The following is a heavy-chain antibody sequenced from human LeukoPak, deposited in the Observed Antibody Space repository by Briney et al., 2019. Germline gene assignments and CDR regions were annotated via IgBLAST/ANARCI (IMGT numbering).Heavy chain of an antibody. CDR1: GGSISSYY. V-gene: IGHV4-59*08. D-gene: IGHD2-2*01. Sequence: PSETLSLTCTVSGGSISSYYWSWIRQPPGKGLEWIGYIYHSGSTNYNPSLKSRVTISVDTSKNQFSLKLSSVTAADTAVYYCARLSFVVPAAIFDYWGQGTLVTVSS. CDR2: IYHSGST. J-gene: IGHJ4*02. CDR3: ARLSFVVPAAIFDY.